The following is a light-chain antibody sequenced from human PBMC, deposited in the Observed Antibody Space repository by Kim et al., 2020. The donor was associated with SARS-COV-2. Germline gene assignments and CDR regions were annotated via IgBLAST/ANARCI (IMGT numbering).Light chain of an antibody. Sequence: SYELTQAPSVSVSPGQTATITCSGDKLGDKYACWYQQKPGHSPVLVIYQDNKRPSGIPERFSGSNSGNTATLTISGTQAMDEADYYCQAWDSSTDHVVFG. CDR3: QAWDSSTDHVV. V-gene: IGLV3-1*01. CDR2: QDN. J-gene: IGLJ2*01. CDR1: KLGDKY.